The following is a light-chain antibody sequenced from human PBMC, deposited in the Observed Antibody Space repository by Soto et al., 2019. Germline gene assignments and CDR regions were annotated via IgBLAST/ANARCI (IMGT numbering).Light chain of an antibody. CDR2: EGS. Sequence: QSVLTQPASVSGSPGQSITISCTGTSSDVGGYNLVSWYQQHPGKTPKLMIYEGSKRPSGVSNRFSGSKSGNTASLTISGLQAEDEADYYCCSYAGSSTLLFVGGTKLTVL. V-gene: IGLV2-23*01. J-gene: IGLJ2*01. CDR3: CSYAGSSTLL. CDR1: SSDVGGYNL.